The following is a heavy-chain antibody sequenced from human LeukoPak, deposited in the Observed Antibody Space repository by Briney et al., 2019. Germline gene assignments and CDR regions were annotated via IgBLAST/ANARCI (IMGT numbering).Heavy chain of an antibody. J-gene: IGHJ5*02. Sequence: SETLSLTCAVYGGSFIGYYWSWIRQPPGKGLEWIGENNHSGSTNYNPSLKSRVTISVDTSKNQFSLKLSSVTAADTAVYYCARGSLKTTVTTSSFDPWGQGTQVTVSS. D-gene: IGHD4-17*01. V-gene: IGHV4-34*01. CDR2: NNHSGST. CDR3: ARGSLKTTVTTSSFDP. CDR1: GGSFIGYY.